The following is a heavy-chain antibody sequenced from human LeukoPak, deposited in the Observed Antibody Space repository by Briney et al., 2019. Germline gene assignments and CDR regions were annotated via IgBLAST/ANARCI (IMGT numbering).Heavy chain of an antibody. CDR2: IYSGGST. V-gene: IGHV3-53*01. D-gene: IGHD6-13*01. CDR1: GFTVSSNY. Sequence: GSLRLSCAASGFTVSSNYMSWVRQAPGKGLEWVSVIYSGGSTYYADSVKGRFTISRDNSKNTLYLQMNSLRAEDTAVYYCARAPYSSSWFDYWGQGTLVTVSS. CDR3: ARAPYSSSWFDY. J-gene: IGHJ4*02.